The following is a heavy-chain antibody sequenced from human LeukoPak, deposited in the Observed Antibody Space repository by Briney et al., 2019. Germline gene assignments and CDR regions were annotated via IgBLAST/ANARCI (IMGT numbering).Heavy chain of an antibody. Sequence: ASVKVSFKASGYTSTSYYMHWVGQAPGQGLEWMGIINPSGGSTSYAQKFQGRVTMTRDTSTSTVYMELSSLRSEDTAVYYCARGIGAYYDFWSGYPDSDWFDPWGQGTLVTVSS. CDR3: ARGIGAYYDFWSGYPDSDWFDP. D-gene: IGHD3-3*01. CDR1: GYTSTSYY. J-gene: IGHJ5*02. CDR2: INPSGGST. V-gene: IGHV1-46*01.